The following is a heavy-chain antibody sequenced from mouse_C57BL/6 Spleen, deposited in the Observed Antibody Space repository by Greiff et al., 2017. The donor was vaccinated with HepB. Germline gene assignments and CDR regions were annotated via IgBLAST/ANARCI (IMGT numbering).Heavy chain of an antibody. V-gene: IGHV1-52*01. CDR1: GYTFTSYW. D-gene: IGHD1-1*02. CDR2: IDPSDRET. J-gene: IGHJ1*03. Sequence: QVQLQQPGAELVRPGSSVKLSCKASGYTFTSYWMHWVKQRPIQGLEWIGNIDPSDRETHFNQKFKDKATLTVDKSSSTAYMQLSSLTSEDSAVYYCARGNYGRRYFDVWGTGTTVTVSS. CDR3: ARGNYGRRYFDV.